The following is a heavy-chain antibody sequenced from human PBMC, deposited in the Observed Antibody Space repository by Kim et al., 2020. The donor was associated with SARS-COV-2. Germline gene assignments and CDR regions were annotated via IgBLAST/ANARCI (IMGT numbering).Heavy chain of an antibody. J-gene: IGHJ4*02. V-gene: IGHV3-23*01. CDR3: AKDSAGD. CDR2: SRDST. D-gene: IGHD3-10*01. Sequence: SRDSTYYADSVKGRFTISRDKSKNTLYLQMNSMRAEDTAVYYCAKDSAGDWGQGTLVTVSS.